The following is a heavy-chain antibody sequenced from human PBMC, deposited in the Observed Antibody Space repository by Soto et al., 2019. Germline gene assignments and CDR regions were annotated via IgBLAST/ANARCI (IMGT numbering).Heavy chain of an antibody. Sequence: PWGPLRLSCVASGFSFSTSSMPWVRKPHGKGLEWVSAISPSASDTLYADSVKGRFTISRDNSQNTLFLQMTSLRADDTAVYTGAKVGSPFPYDWGKEPLV. D-gene: IGHD3-3*01. CDR2: ISPSASDT. V-gene: IGHV3-23*01. CDR1: GFSFSTSS. CDR3: AKVGSPFPYD. J-gene: IGHJ4*02.